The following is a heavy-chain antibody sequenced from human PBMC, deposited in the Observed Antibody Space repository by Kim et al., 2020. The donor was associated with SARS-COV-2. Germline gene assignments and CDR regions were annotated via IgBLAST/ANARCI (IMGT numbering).Heavy chain of an antibody. Sequence: GGSLRLSCAASGFTFSSYGMHWVRQAPGKGLEWVAVISYDGSNKYYADSVKGRFTISRDNSKNTLYLQMNSLRAEDTAVYYCARTRPGIAAAGSGSYFDYWGQGTLVTVSS. V-gene: IGHV3-33*05. J-gene: IGHJ4*02. CDR3: ARTRPGIAAAGSGSYFDY. D-gene: IGHD6-13*01. CDR1: GFTFSSYG. CDR2: ISYDGSNK.